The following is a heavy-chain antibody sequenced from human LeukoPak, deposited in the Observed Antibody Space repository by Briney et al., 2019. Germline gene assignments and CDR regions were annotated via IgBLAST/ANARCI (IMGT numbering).Heavy chain of an antibody. J-gene: IGHJ3*02. D-gene: IGHD3-22*01. CDR1: GYSFTSYW. CDR2: IYPGDSDT. Sequence: GESLKISCKGSGYSFTSYWIGWVRPMPGKGLEWMGIIYPGDSDTRYSPSFQGQVTISADKSISTAYLQWSSLKASDTATYYCARPRDYYDSSGYYDAFDIWGQGTMVTVSS. CDR3: ARPRDYYDSSGYYDAFDI. V-gene: IGHV5-51*01.